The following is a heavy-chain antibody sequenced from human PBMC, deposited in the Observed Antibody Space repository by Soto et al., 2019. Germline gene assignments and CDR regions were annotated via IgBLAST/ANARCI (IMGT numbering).Heavy chain of an antibody. D-gene: IGHD6-13*01. CDR2: IDPSDSYT. J-gene: IGHJ6*02. V-gene: IGHV5-10-1*01. Sequence: GESLKISCKGSGYSFTSYWISWVRQMPGKGLEWMGRIDPSDSYTNYIPSFQGHVTISADKSISTAYLQWSSLKASDTAMYYCASIAAAGNSPYYGMDVWGQGTTITVSS. CDR1: GYSFTSYW. CDR3: ASIAAAGNSPYYGMDV.